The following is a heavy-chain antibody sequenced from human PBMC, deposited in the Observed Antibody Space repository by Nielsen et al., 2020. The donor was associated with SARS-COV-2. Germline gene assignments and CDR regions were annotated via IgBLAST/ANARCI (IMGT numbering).Heavy chain of an antibody. J-gene: IGHJ3*02. V-gene: IGHV1-2*06. CDR3: GRGRGGSYLGGFDAFDI. Sequence: ASVKVSCKASGYTFTGYYMHWVRQAPGQGLEWMGRINPNSGGTNYAQKFQGRVTMTRDTSISTAYMELSRLRSDDRAVYYCGRGRGGSYLGGFDAFDIWGQGTMVTVSS. CDR2: INPNSGGT. D-gene: IGHD1-26*01. CDR1: GYTFTGYY.